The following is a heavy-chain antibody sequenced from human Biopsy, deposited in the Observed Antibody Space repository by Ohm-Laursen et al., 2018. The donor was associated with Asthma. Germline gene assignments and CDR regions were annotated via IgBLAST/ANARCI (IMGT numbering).Heavy chain of an antibody. CDR3: ARAGALIVGATVGY. J-gene: IGHJ4*02. D-gene: IGHD1-26*01. CDR2: INPSGGST. Sequence: ASVKVSCKASGGTFSSYAISWVRQAPGQGLEWMGIINPSGGSTSYAQKFQGRVTMTRDTSTSTVYMELSSLRSEDTAVYYCARAGALIVGATVGYWGQGTLVTVSS. V-gene: IGHV1-46*01. CDR1: GGTFSSYA.